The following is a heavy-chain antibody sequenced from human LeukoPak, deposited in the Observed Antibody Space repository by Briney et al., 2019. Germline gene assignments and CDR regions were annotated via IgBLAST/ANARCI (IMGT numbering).Heavy chain of an antibody. CDR3: ARVDCSGASCYLDY. CDR2: ISSSSSYL. CDR1: GFTLSRFN. D-gene: IGHD2-15*01. V-gene: IGHV3-21*01. Sequence: GGSLRLSCEVSGFTLSRFNMHWVRQAPGKGLEWVSGISSSSSYLTYADSVKGRFTVSRDNAKNSVFLLMNSLTAEDTAVYYCARVDCSGASCYLDYWGQGTLVTVSS. J-gene: IGHJ4*02.